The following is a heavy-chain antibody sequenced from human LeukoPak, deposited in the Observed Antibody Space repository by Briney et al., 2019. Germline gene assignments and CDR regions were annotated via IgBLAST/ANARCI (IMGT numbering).Heavy chain of an antibody. CDR1: GGSISSSGYY. V-gene: IGHV4-39*07. D-gene: IGHD4-17*01. Sequence: SETLSLTCTVSGGSISSSGYYWGWIRQPPGKGLEWIGEINHSGSTNYNPSLKSRVTISADTSKNQFSLKLSSVTAADTAVYYCARGGSRDKVTTFRGHFDLWGRGTLVTVSS. CDR2: INHSGST. J-gene: IGHJ2*01. CDR3: ARGGSRDKVTTFRGHFDL.